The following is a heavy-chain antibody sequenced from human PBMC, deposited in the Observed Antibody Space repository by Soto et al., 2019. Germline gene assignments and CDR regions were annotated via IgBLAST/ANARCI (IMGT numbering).Heavy chain of an antibody. J-gene: IGHJ4*02. CDR3: ASGPTPYPGVY. V-gene: IGHV4-31*03. CDR2: IYYSGST. Sequence: SETLSLTCTVSGGSISSGGYYWSWIRQHPGKGLEWIGYIYYSGSTYYNPSLKSRVTISVDTSKNQFSLKLSSVTAEDTAVYYCASGPTPYPGVYWGQGALVAVSS. D-gene: IGHD2-15*01. CDR1: GGSISSGGYY.